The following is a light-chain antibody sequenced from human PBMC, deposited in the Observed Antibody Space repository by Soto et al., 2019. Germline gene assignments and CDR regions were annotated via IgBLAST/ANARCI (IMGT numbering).Light chain of an antibody. CDR1: SSDVGSYNR. CDR2: EVS. J-gene: IGLJ1*01. Sequence: QSVLPQPASVSGSPGQSITISCTGTSSDVGSYNRVSWYQQPPGTAPKLTIYEVSNRPSGVSIRFSGSKSGNTASLTISGLQAEDEADYFCNSYTTSSTYVFGTGTKVTVL. CDR3: NSYTTSSTYV. V-gene: IGLV2-14*01.